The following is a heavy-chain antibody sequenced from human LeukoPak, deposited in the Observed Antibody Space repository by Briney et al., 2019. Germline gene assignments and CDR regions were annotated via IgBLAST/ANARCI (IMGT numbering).Heavy chain of an antibody. Sequence: GGSLRLSCAASGFPLSSYSINWVRQAPGKGLERVSYISSSGSAIYYVDSVKSRFTVSRDNAKNSLFLQMNSPRADDTAVYYCVRVKGSYFDYWGQGALVTVSS. CDR2: ISSSGSAI. CDR1: GFPLSSYS. J-gene: IGHJ4*02. CDR3: VRVKGSYFDY. V-gene: IGHV3-48*01. D-gene: IGHD2-15*01.